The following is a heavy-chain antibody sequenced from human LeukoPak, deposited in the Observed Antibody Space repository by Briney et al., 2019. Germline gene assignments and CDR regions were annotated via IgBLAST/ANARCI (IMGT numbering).Heavy chain of an antibody. CDR3: ARLRFGEDSECNWFDP. CDR1: GGSISSYY. D-gene: IGHD3-10*01. V-gene: IGHV4-59*01. Sequence: SETLSLTCTVSGGSISSYYWSWIRQPPGKGLEWIGYIYYSGSTNYNPSLKSRVTISVDTSKNQFSLKLSSVTAADTAVYYCARLRFGEDSECNWFDPWGQGTLVTVSS. CDR2: IYYSGST. J-gene: IGHJ5*02.